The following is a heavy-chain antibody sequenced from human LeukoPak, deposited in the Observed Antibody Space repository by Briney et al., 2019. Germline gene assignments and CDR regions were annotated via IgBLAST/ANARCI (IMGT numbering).Heavy chain of an antibody. CDR3: AAIRGVIIRIIDY. CDR2: IYYSGST. J-gene: IGHJ4*02. CDR1: GGSISSSSYY. V-gene: IGHV4-39*07. Sequence: SETLSLTCTVSGGSISSSSYYWGWIRQPPGKGLEWIGSIYYSGSTYYNPSLKSRVTISVDTSKNQFSLKLSSVTAADTAVYYCAAIRGVIIRIIDYWGQGTLVTVSS. D-gene: IGHD3-10*01.